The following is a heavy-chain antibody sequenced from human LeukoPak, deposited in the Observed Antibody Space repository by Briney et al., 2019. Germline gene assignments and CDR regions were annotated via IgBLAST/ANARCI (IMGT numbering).Heavy chain of an antibody. D-gene: IGHD3-3*01. CDR1: GGSFSGYY. J-gene: IGHJ5*02. Sequence: SETLSLTCAVYGGSFSGYYWSWIRQPPGKGLEWIGEINHSGSTNYNPSLTSRVTISVDTSKNQFSLKLSSVTAADTAVYYCARGVTIFGVVPNRFDPWGRGTLVTVSS. CDR2: INHSGST. CDR3: ARGVTIFGVVPNRFDP. V-gene: IGHV4-34*01.